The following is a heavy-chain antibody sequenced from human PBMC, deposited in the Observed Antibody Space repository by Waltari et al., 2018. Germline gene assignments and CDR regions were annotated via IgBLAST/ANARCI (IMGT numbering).Heavy chain of an antibody. V-gene: IGHV4-38-2*01. CDR3: ARPLYSGSYYYGMVV. Sequence: QVQLQESGPGLVKPSETLSLTCAVSGYSISSGYYWGWIRQPPGKGLEWIGSIYHSGSTYYNPSLKSRVTISVDTSKNQFSLKLSSVTAADTAVYYCARPLYSGSYYYGMVVWGQGTTVTVSS. CDR2: IYHSGST. J-gene: IGHJ6*02. CDR1: GYSISSGYY. D-gene: IGHD1-26*01.